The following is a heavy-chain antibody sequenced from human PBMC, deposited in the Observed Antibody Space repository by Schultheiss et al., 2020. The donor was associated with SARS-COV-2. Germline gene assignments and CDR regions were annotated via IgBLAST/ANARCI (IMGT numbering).Heavy chain of an antibody. Sequence: GGSLRLSCAGSGFPFNTYAMAWVRQLSGGGLQWVSSISATGDIRYYADSVKGRFTISRDNSKNTLFLQMNRLRVEDTALYYCATDDNIGWFRPYGLDVWGRGTTVTVSS. V-gene: IGHV3-23*01. CDR2: ISATGDIR. CDR1: GFPFNTYA. CDR3: ATDDNIGWFRPYGLDV. J-gene: IGHJ6*02. D-gene: IGHD6-19*01.